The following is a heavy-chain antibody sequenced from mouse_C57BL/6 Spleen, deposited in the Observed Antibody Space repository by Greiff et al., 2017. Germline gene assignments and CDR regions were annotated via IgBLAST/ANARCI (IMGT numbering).Heavy chain of an antibody. V-gene: IGHV1-22*01. CDR2: INPNNGGT. Sequence: VQLQQSGPELVKPGASVKMSCKASGYTFTDYNMHWVKQSHGKSLEWIGYINPNNGGTSYNQKFKGKATLTVNKSSSTAYMELRSLTSEDSAVYYCAEVTTVVGYFDVWGTGTTVTVSS. J-gene: IGHJ1*03. CDR1: GYTFTDYN. CDR3: AEVTTVVGYFDV. D-gene: IGHD1-1*01.